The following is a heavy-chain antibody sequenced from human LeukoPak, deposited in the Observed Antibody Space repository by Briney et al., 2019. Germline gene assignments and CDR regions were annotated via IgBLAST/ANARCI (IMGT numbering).Heavy chain of an antibody. CDR3: ARDRRYSSSWYFWN. V-gene: IGHV3-53*01. D-gene: IGHD6-13*01. CDR1: GFIVSRNY. CDR2: IYTGGDT. Sequence: GGSLRLSCGVSGFIVSRNYMIWVRQAPGKGLEGGSIIYTGGDTYYADSVKGRFTISRDNSHNTLYLQMNSLRAEDTGMYYCARDRRYSSSWYFWNWGQGTLVTVSS. J-gene: IGHJ4*02.